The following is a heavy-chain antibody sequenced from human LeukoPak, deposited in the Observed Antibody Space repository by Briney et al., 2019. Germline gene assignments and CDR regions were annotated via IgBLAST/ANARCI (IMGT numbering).Heavy chain of an antibody. D-gene: IGHD6-19*01. Sequence: GGSLRLSCAASGFTFSNYIMHWVRQAPGKGLDWVAVILENGSNQYYADSVNGRFTISRDNSKNTLFLQMSSLRSEDTAMYYCARVQGGGYRTADYWGQGTLVTVSS. J-gene: IGHJ4*02. V-gene: IGHV3-30*04. CDR3: ARVQGGGYRTADY. CDR1: GFTFSNYI. CDR2: ILENGSNQ.